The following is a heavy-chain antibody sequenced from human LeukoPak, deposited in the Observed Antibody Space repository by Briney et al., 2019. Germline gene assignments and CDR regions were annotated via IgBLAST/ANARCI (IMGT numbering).Heavy chain of an antibody. J-gene: IGHJ4*02. CDR2: ILYSGGT. V-gene: IGHV4-59*01. Sequence: SETLSLNCTVSGGSINNYYWSWIQQPPGKGLEWIGYILYSGGTNYNPSLKSRVTISVDTSKNQFSLKLSSVTAADTAVYYCARGFSSSSGFGYWGQGTLVTVSS. D-gene: IGHD6-6*01. CDR3: ARGFSSSSGFGY. CDR1: GGSINNYY.